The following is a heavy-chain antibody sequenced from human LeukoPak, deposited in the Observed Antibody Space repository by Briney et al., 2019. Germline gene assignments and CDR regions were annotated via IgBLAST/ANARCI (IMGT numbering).Heavy chain of an antibody. V-gene: IGHV3-23*01. J-gene: IGHJ4*02. CDR2: ISGSGGST. CDR1: GFTFSSYA. Sequence: GGSLRLSCAASGFTFSSYAMSWVRQAPGKGLEWVSAISGSGGSTYYADSVKGRFTISRDNSKNTLYLQMNSLRAEDTAVYYCAKGYTYYYDSSGYRTGGPFDYWGQGALVTVSS. CDR3: AKGYTYYYDSSGYRTGGPFDY. D-gene: IGHD3-22*01.